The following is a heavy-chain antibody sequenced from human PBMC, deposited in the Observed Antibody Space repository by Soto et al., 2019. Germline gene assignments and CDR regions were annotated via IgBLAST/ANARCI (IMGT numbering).Heavy chain of an antibody. D-gene: IGHD3-10*01. J-gene: IGHJ6*02. CDR1: GGSISSYY. V-gene: IGHV4-59*01. CDR2: IYYSGST. Sequence: SETLSLTCTVSGGSISSYYWSWIRQPPGKGLEWIGYIYYSGSTNYNPSLKSRVTISVDTSKNQFSLKLSSVTAADTAVYYCARGSVYYYGSGSYYQGDYYYYGMDVWGQGTTVTGSS. CDR3: ARGSVYYYGSGSYYQGDYYYYGMDV.